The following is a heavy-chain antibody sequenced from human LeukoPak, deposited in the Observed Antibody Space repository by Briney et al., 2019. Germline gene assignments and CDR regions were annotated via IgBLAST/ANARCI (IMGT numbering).Heavy chain of an antibody. V-gene: IGHV4-59*12. D-gene: IGHD4-17*01. Sequence: SETLSLTCTVSGGSISSYYWSWIRQPPGKGLEWIACISYSGSTKYNPSLKSRVTMSVDTSKNQFSLRLSSVTAADTAIYYCGRETTGFDYWGQGTLVTVSS. J-gene: IGHJ4*02. CDR3: GRETTGFDY. CDR2: ISYSGST. CDR1: GGSISSYY.